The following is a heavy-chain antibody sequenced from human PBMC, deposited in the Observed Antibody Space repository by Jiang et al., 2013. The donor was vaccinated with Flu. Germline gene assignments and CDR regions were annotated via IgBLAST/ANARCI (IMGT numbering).Heavy chain of an antibody. D-gene: IGHD5-18*01. CDR3: ARGQLWPPDAFDI. J-gene: IGHJ3*02. V-gene: IGHV4-4*07. Sequence: PSLKSRVTMSVDTSKNQFSLKLSSVTAADTAVYYCARGQLWPPDAFDIWGQGDNGHHLF.